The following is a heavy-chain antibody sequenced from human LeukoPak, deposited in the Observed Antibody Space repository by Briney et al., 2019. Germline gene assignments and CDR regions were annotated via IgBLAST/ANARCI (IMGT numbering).Heavy chain of an antibody. D-gene: IGHD5-18*01. CDR3: AREFRWIQLWLWNYYYYYMDV. V-gene: IGHV3-11*04. Sequence: GGSLRLSCAASGFTFSDYYMSWIRQAPGKGLEWVSYISSSGSTIYYADSVKGRFTISRDNAKNSLYLQMNSLRAEDTAVYYCAREFRWIQLWLWNYYYYYMDVWGKGTTVTVSS. J-gene: IGHJ6*03. CDR2: ISSSGSTI. CDR1: GFTFSDYY.